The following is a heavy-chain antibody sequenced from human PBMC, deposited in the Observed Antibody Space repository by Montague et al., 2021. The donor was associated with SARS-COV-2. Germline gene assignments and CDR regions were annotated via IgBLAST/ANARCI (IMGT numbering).Heavy chain of an antibody. CDR1: GFTFSSYA. Sequence: SLRLSCAASGFTFSSYAMSWVRQAPGRGLEWVSDIYSGGSSTYYADSVKGRFTISRDDSKNTLYLQMNSLRAEDTAVYYCAKQARVTMIVGDYPDGMDYWGQGTLVTVSS. D-gene: IGHD3-22*01. V-gene: IGHV3-23*03. CDR2: IYSGGSST. CDR3: AKQARVTMIVGDYPDGMDY. J-gene: IGHJ4*02.